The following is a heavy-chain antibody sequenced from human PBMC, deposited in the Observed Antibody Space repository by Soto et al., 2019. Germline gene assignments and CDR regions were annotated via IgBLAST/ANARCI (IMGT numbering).Heavy chain of an antibody. D-gene: IGHD6-13*01. Sequence: QVQLVQSGAEVKKPGASVKVSCKASGYTFTSYYMHWVRQAPGQGLEWLGIINPSDGDTSYPQKFQGRVTMTRDTSTSTVYMELSSLRSDDTAVYYCAKFRSSFGMDVWGQGTTVTVSS. V-gene: IGHV1-46*01. CDR3: AKFRSSFGMDV. J-gene: IGHJ6*02. CDR1: GYTFTSYY. CDR2: INPSDGDT.